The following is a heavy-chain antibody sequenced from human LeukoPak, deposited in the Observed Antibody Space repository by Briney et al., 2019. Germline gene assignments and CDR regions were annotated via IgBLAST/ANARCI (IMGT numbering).Heavy chain of an antibody. CDR3: ARDIEGWYYYDSSGYLAY. V-gene: IGHV1-2*04. D-gene: IGHD3-22*01. J-gene: IGHJ4*02. CDR2: INPNSGGT. Sequence: GASVKVSCKASGYTFTGYYMHWVRQAPGQGLEWMGWINPNSGGTNYAQKFQGWVTMTRDTSISTAYMELSRLRSDDTAVYYCARDIEGWYYYDSSGYLAYWGQGTLVTVSS. CDR1: GYTFTGYY.